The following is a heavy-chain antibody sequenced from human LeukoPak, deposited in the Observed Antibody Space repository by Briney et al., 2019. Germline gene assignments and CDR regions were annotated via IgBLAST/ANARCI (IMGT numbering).Heavy chain of an antibody. CDR3: ARVRYGSGSYYFDN. CDR2: VYYSGST. CDR1: GGSVSNASYY. V-gene: IGHV4-61*01. D-gene: IGHD3-10*01. J-gene: IGHJ4*02. Sequence: KPSETLSLTCTVSGGSVSNASYYWSWIRQPPGMGLDWIGYVYYSGSTNYSPSLQSRVTVSVDTSKNQFSLKLTSVTAADTAVYYCARVRYGSGSYYFDNWGQGTLVTVSS.